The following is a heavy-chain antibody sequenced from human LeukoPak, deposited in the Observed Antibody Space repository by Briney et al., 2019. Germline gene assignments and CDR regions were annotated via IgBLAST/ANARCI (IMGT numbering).Heavy chain of an antibody. CDR1: GYTFTSYG. CDR3: AREARYGSGSRTKKNWFDP. D-gene: IGHD3-10*01. Sequence: ASVKVSCKASGYTFTSYGISWVRQAPGQGLEWMGWISAYNGNTNYAQKLQGRVTMTTDTSTSTAYMELRSLRSDDTAVYYCAREARYGSGSRTKKNWFDPWGQGTLVTVSS. J-gene: IGHJ5*02. V-gene: IGHV1-18*01. CDR2: ISAYNGNT.